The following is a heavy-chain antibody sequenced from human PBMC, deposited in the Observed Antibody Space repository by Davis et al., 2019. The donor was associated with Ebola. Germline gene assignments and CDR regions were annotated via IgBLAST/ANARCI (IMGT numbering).Heavy chain of an antibody. D-gene: IGHD3-10*01. Sequence: AASVKVSCKVSGYTLTELSMHWVRQAPGKGLEWMGGFDPEDGETIYAQKFQGRVTMTEDTSTDTAYMELSSLRSEDTAVYYCARDRVRGVIKTYGMDVWGQGTTVTVSS. V-gene: IGHV1-24*01. J-gene: IGHJ6*02. CDR3: ARDRVRGVIKTYGMDV. CDR1: GYTLTELS. CDR2: FDPEDGET.